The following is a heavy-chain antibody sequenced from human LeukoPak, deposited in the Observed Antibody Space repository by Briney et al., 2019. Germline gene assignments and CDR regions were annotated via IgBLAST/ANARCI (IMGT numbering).Heavy chain of an antibody. V-gene: IGHV4-34*01. J-gene: IGHJ6*03. CDR3: ARSRMGSSGYSYYYYYMDV. D-gene: IGHD3-22*01. Sequence: SETLSLTCAVYGGSFSGYYWSWIRQPPGKGLEWIGEINHSGSTNYNPSLKSRVTISVDTSKNQFSLKLSSVTAADTAVYYCARSRMGSSGYSYYYYYMDVWGKGTTVTVSS. CDR1: GGSFSGYY. CDR2: INHSGST.